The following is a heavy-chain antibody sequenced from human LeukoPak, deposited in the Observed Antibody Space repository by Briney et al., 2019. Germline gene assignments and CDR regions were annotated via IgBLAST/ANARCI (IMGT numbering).Heavy chain of an antibody. D-gene: IGHD5-18*01. Sequence: SSETLSLTCSVSGGSISRYYGSWIRQPPGKGLQWIGYIYYSGSTNYNPSLKSRVTISVDTSKNQFSLKLSSVTAADTAVYYCARGRRDTAMIIYYYYYYMDVWGKGTTVTISS. CDR3: ARGRRDTAMIIYYYYYYMDV. J-gene: IGHJ6*03. V-gene: IGHV4-59*01. CDR1: GGSISRYY. CDR2: IYYSGST.